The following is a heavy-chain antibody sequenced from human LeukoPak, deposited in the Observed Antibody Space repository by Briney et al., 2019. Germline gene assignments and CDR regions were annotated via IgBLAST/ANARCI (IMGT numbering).Heavy chain of an antibody. CDR3: ARLSFVVVPGAFDI. J-gene: IGHJ3*02. CDR1: GGSISSYY. CDR2: IYYSGST. Sequence: PSETLSLTCTVSGGSISSYYWSWIRQPPGKGLEWIGYIYYSGSTNYNPSLKSRVTISVDTSKNQFSLKLSSVTAADTAVYYCARLSFVVVPGAFDIWGQGTMVTDSS. D-gene: IGHD2-15*01. V-gene: IGHV4-59*08.